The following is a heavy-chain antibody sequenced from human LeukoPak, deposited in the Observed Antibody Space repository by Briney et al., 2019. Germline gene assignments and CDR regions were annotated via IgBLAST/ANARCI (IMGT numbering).Heavy chain of an antibody. D-gene: IGHD4-23*01. J-gene: IGHJ4*02. CDR1: GYTFTSYD. V-gene: IGHV1-8*01. CDR3: SSTRYTPTVVTPGDY. CDR2: MNPKSTHT. Sequence: ASVKVSCKASGYTFTSYDINWVRQAPGQGLEWMGWMNPKSTHTGYAQKFQGRVTMTRNTSIATAYMELSSLRSEDTAVYYCSSTRYTPTVVTPGDYWGQGTLVTVSS.